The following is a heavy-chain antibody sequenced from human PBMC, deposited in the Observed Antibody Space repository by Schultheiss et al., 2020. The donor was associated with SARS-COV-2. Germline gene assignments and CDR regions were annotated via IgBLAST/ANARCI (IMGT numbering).Heavy chain of an antibody. V-gene: IGHV2-5*02. CDR1: GFSLSTSGVG. J-gene: IGHJ4*02. CDR2: IFWDDDK. CDR3: AHRRRNVLGFDY. D-gene: IGHD1-1*01. Sequence: SGPTLVKPTPTLMLTCTFSGFSLSTSGVGVAWIRQPPGKALEWLALIFWDDDKRYSPSLKSRLTITKDTSKNQVVLTMTNMDPVDTATYYCAHRRRNVLGFDYWGQGILVTVSS.